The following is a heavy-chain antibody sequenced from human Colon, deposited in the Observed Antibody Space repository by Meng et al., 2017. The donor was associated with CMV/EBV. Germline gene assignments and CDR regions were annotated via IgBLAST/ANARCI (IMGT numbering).Heavy chain of an antibody. CDR3: VRDVRPGGADV. D-gene: IGHD3-10*01. Sequence: GESLKISCVTSGFTFSSYSLNWVRQAPGKGLEWVSGIYGNDARIDYADSVKGRFTISRDPAKPALHLQMNGLRTEDTAVYYCVRDVRPGGADVWGQGTTVTVSS. CDR2: IYGNDARI. CDR1: GFTFSSYS. V-gene: IGHV3-20*04. J-gene: IGHJ6*02.